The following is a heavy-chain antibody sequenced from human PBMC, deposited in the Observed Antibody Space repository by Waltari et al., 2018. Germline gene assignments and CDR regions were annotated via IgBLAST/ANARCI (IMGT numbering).Heavy chain of an antibody. J-gene: IGHJ4*02. V-gene: IGHV1-69*05. CDR3: ASFGGTRSSGDYPM. D-gene: IGHD3-22*01. Sequence: QVQLVQSGAEVKKPGSSVKVSCKASGGTFSSYAISWVRQAPGQGLEWMGGIIPIFGTAICAQESQGRVTITTVESQSTAYMELSSLRSEDTAVYYCASFGGTRSSGDYPMWGQGALVTVSS. CDR2: IIPIFGTA. CDR1: GGTFSSYA.